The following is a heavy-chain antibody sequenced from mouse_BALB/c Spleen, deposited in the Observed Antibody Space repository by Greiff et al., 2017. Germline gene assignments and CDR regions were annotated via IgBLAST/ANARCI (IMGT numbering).Heavy chain of an antibody. CDR3: ARQGYGNYVRYFDV. CDR2: ISSGGSYT. J-gene: IGHJ1*01. Sequence: EVKVVESGGDLVKPGGSLKLSCAASGFTFSSYGMSWVRQTPDKRLEWVATISSGGSYTYYPDSVKGRFTISRDNAKNTLYLQMSSLKSEDTAMYYCARQGYGNYVRYFDVWGAGTTVTVSS. CDR1: GFTFSSYG. V-gene: IGHV5-6*01. D-gene: IGHD2-10*02.